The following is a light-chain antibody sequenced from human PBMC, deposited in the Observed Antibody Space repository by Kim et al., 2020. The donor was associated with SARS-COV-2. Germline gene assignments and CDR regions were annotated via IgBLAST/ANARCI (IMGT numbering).Light chain of an antibody. Sequence: QSASVSGSPGQSNAISCTGTTSDIGSYNFVSWYQQHPGKAPKHMIYDVNKRPSGVSTRFSGSKSGNTASLTSSGLQAEDEADYYCSSYTTGGTLVVLGGGTQLTVL. CDR1: TSDIGSYNF. J-gene: IGLJ2*01. CDR3: SSYTTGGTLVV. CDR2: DVN. V-gene: IGLV2-14*03.